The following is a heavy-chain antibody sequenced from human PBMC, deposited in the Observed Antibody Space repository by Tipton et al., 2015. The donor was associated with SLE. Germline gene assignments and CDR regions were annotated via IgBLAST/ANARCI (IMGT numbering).Heavy chain of an antibody. V-gene: IGHV4-59*01. Sequence: GSLRLSCTVSGGSISSYYWSWIRQPPGKGLEWIGYICYSGSTNYNPSLKSRVTISVDTSKNQFSLKLSSVTAADTAVYYCARDPAPYSSPSEYFDLWGRGTLVTVSS. D-gene: IGHD6-6*01. CDR1: GGSISSYY. CDR3: ARDPAPYSSPSEYFDL. CDR2: ICYSGST. J-gene: IGHJ2*01.